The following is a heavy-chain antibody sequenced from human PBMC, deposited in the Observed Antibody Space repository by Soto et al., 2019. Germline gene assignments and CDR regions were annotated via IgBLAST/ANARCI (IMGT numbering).Heavy chain of an antibody. CDR2: IYYSGST. D-gene: IGHD4-17*01. CDR3: ARRTTATAIIDF. CDR1: GDSISSGGYY. V-gene: IGHV4-31*03. Sequence: QVQLQESGPGLVKPSQTLSLTCTVSGDSISSGGYYWSWIRQHPGKGLEWIGYIYYSGSTYYSPSLRSRLTISLDTSKNQFFLKLDSVTAADTAVYFCARRTTATAIIDFWGQGTRVSVSS. J-gene: IGHJ4*02.